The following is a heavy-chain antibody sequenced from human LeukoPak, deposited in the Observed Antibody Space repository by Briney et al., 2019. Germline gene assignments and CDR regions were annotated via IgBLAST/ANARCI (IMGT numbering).Heavy chain of an antibody. J-gene: IGHJ3*01. V-gene: IGHV4-31*03. D-gene: IGHD2-21*01. CDR1: GVSLSSDKYY. Sequence: SQTLSLTCTVSGVSLSSDKYYWTWIRQRPGKGLEWLGHIDYSGSTSFNPSLKTRGSMSMATSKSQFSLKLTSVTAADTAVYYCATPYCGAISCLDVFDVWGQGTVVTVSS. CDR3: ATPYCGAISCLDVFDV. CDR2: IDYSGST.